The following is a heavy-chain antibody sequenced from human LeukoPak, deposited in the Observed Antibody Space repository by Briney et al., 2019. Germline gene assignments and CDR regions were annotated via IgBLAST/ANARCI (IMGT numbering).Heavy chain of an antibody. CDR3: ARANPLYGGHHFDF. J-gene: IGHJ4*02. V-gene: IGHV4-59*01. Sequence: SETLSLTCTVSGGSISGYYWTWIRQPPGKGLDWIGFVYYNGNTRYNPSLKSRVTISVDTSENQFSLNLTPVTAADTAVYYCARANPLYGGHHFDFWGQGSLVTVSS. D-gene: IGHD4-23*01. CDR2: VYYNGNT. CDR1: GGSISGYY.